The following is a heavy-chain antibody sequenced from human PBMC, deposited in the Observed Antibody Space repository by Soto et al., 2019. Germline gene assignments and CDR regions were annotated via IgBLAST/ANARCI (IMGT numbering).Heavy chain of an antibody. V-gene: IGHV4-31*03. CDR3: ARTMWFGELSALGPFDY. J-gene: IGHJ4*02. Sequence: SETLSLTCTVSGGSISSGGYYWSWIRQHPGKGLEWIGYIYYSGSTYYNPSLKSRVTISVDTSKNQFSLKLSSVTAADTAVYYCARTMWFGELSALGPFDYWGQGTLVTVSS. D-gene: IGHD3-10*01. CDR2: IYYSGST. CDR1: GGSISSGGYY.